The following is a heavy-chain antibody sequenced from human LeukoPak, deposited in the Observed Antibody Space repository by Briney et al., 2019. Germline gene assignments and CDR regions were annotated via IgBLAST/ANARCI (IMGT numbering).Heavy chain of an antibody. CDR3: ARDFHYYDSSGYYFGIDYYYYGMDV. D-gene: IGHD3-22*01. J-gene: IGHJ6*02. CDR2: IIPILGIA. V-gene: IGHV1-69*04. Sequence: SVKVSCKASGGTFSSYAISWVRQAPGQGLEWMGRIIPILGIANYAQKFQGRVTITADKSTSTAYMELSSLRSEDTAVYYCARDFHYYDSSGYYFGIDYYYYGMDVWGQGTTVTVSS. CDR1: GGTFSSYA.